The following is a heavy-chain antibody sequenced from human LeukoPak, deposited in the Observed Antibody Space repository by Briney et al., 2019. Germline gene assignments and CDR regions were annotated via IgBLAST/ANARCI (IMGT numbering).Heavy chain of an antibody. D-gene: IGHD3-9*01. V-gene: IGHV5-51*01. CDR2: IYPDDSDT. CDR3: ARPASLASIDSLDY. Sequence: GESLTISCTGSGYRFTNYWIGWVRQMPGKGLEWMGIIYPDDSDTRYSPSFQGQVTISADKSTSTAYLQWSSLKASDTAMYYCARPASLASIDSLDYWGQGNPGHRLL. J-gene: IGHJ4*02. CDR1: GYRFTNYW.